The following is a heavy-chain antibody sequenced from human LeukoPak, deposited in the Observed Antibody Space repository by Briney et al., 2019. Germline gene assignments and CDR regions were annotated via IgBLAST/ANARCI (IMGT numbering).Heavy chain of an antibody. J-gene: IGHJ4*02. D-gene: IGHD6-19*01. CDR3: VKDDNSGWFPPLDF. V-gene: IGHV3-23*01. Sequence: GGSLRLSCAASGFTFSSYAMSWVRQAPGKGLEWVSAISNNGGYTYYADSVQGRFTISRDNSKNTLYLQMNSLRAEDTAVYYCVKDDNSGWFPPLDFWGQGTLVTVSS. CDR1: GFTFSSYA. CDR2: ISNNGGYT.